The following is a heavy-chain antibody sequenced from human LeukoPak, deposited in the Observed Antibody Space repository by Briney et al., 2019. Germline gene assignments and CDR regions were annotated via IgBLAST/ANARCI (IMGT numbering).Heavy chain of an antibody. CDR2: IHSSGNT. J-gene: IGHJ4*02. D-gene: IGHD4-23*01. Sequence: SETLSLTHTVSGFSISTYYWSWFRQPAGRGLEWIGRIHSSGNTNYNPSLQSRVSLSIDTSQNQLSLRLTSLTAADTAVYFCARDVGKAYWGQGLLAIVSS. CDR1: GFSISTYY. V-gene: IGHV4-4*07. CDR3: ARDVGKAY.